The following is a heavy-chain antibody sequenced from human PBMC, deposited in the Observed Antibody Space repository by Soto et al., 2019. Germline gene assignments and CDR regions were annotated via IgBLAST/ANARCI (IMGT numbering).Heavy chain of an antibody. D-gene: IGHD3-22*01. Sequence: GGSLRLSCAASGFTFTSYWMTWVRQAPGKGLEWVANIKQDGSEEYYVDSVKGRFTISRDNAKNLVYLEMNSLRAEDTAVYYCARDQRIEVIIGPRAFDFWGPGTMVTVSS. CDR3: ARDQRIEVIIGPRAFDF. J-gene: IGHJ3*01. V-gene: IGHV3-7*03. CDR2: IKQDGSEE. CDR1: GFTFTSYW.